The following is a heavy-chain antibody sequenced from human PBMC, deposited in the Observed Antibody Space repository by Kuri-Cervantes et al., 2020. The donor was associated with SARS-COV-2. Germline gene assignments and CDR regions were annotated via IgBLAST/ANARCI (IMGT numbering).Heavy chain of an antibody. D-gene: IGHD1-1*01. Sequence: ASVKVSCKASGYTFTSYAMHWVRQAPGQRLEWMGWINAGNGNTKYSQKFQGRVTITRDTSTSTAYMELSSLRSEDTAVYYCARATGTTGPRAFDIWGQGTMVTVSS. V-gene: IGHV1-3*01. CDR1: GYTFTSYA. J-gene: IGHJ3*02. CDR2: INAGNGNT. CDR3: ARATGTTGPRAFDI.